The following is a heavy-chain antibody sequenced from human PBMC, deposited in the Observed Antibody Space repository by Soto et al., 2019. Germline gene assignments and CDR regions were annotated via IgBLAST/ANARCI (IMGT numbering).Heavy chain of an antibody. CDR2: INGDGSST. CDR1: GFAFSSYW. CDR3: AREYSSSCIFDN. V-gene: IGHV3-74*01. J-gene: IGHJ4*02. Sequence: SLRLSCAASGFAFSSYWTHWVRQAPGKGLVWVSRINGDGSSTSYADSVKGRFTISRDNAKNTLYLQMNSLRAEDTAVYYCAREYSSSCIFDNWGQGTLVTVSS. D-gene: IGHD6-13*01.